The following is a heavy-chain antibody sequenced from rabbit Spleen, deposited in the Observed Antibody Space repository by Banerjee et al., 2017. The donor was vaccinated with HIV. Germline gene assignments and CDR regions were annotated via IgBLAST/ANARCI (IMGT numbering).Heavy chain of an antibody. J-gene: IGHJ6*01. CDR3: ARNYNSAWDL. CDR2: IEPIFGNT. V-gene: IGHV1S45*01. CDR1: GFDFRNYG. D-gene: IGHD4-1*01. Sequence: QEQLVESGGGLVQPEGSLKLSCKASGFDFRNYGVSWVRQAPGKGLEWIGSIEPIFGNTYYASWAKGRSAISRAWSTTVFLQMTSLTAADTAAYFCARNYNSAWDLWDPGSLVTVS.